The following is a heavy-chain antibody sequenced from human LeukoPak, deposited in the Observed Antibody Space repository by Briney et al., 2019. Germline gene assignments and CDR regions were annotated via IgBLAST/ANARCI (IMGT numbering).Heavy chain of an antibody. J-gene: IGHJ4*02. Sequence: PGRSLRLSCAASGFTFSNYWMHWVRQAPGKGLVWVSRINSDGSSTSYADSVKGRFTISRDNAKNTLYLQMNSLRAEDTAVYYCARDPIVVVTSKGRPLDYWGQGTLVTVSS. CDR2: INSDGSST. V-gene: IGHV3-74*01. CDR1: GFTFSNYW. D-gene: IGHD3-22*01. CDR3: ARDPIVVVTSKGRPLDY.